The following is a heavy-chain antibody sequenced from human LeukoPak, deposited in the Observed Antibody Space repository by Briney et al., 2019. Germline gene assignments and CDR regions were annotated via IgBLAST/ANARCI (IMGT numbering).Heavy chain of an antibody. D-gene: IGHD5-24*01. CDR2: INHSGST. CDR3: AGASWRFDP. V-gene: IGHV4-34*01. Sequence: SETLSLTCAGYGGSFSGYYWSWIRQPPGKGLEWIGEINHSGSTNYNPSLKSRVTISVDTSKNQFSLKLSSVTAADTAVYYCAGASWRFDPWGQGTLVTVSS. CDR1: GGSFSGYY. J-gene: IGHJ5*02.